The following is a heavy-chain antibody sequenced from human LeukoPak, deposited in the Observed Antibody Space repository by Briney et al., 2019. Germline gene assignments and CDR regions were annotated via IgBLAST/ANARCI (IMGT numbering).Heavy chain of an antibody. V-gene: IGHV1-69*02. CDR3: ARGHDHYYDSSGYPDDY. J-gene: IGHJ4*02. D-gene: IGHD3-22*01. CDR2: IIPILGIA. CDR1: GGTFSSYT. Sequence: ASVKVSCKASGGTFSSYTISWVRQAPGQGLEWMGRIIPILGIANYAQKFQGRVTMTRNTSISTAYMELSSLRSEDTAVYYCARGHDHYYDSSGYPDDYWGQGTLVTVSS.